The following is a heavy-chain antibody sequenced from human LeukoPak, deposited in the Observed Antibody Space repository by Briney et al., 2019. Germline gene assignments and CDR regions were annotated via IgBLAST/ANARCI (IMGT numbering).Heavy chain of an antibody. Sequence: ASVKVSCKASGYTFTSYDSNWVRQATGQGLEWMGWMNPNSGNTGYAQKFQGRVTMTRNTSISTAYMELSSLRSEDTAVYYCARGLGRVRFGEYYFDYWGQGTLVTVSS. J-gene: IGHJ4*02. CDR3: ARGLGRVRFGEYYFDY. V-gene: IGHV1-8*01. CDR1: GYTFTSYD. D-gene: IGHD3-10*01. CDR2: MNPNSGNT.